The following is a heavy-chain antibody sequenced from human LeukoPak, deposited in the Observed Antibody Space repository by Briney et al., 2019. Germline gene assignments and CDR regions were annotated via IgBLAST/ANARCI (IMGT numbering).Heavy chain of an antibody. J-gene: IGHJ4*02. CDR3: ARVQGLLILPAVPPDY. Sequence: GGSLRLSCAASGFTFSSYGMHWVRQAPGKWLEWVSSISSSSSYIYYADSVKGRFTISRDNAKNSLYLQMNSLRAEDTAVYYCARVQGLLILPAVPPDYWGQGTLVTVSS. CDR1: GFTFSSYG. CDR2: ISSSSSYI. D-gene: IGHD5-18*01. V-gene: IGHV3-21*01.